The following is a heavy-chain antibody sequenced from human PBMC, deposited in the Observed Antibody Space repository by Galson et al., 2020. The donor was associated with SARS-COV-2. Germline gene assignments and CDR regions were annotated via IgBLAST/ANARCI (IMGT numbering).Heavy chain of an antibody. D-gene: IGHD5-12*01. V-gene: IGHV3-30-3*01. CDR1: GFTFSSYA. CDR3: ARDSGAMLDY. CDR2: ISYDGSNK. J-gene: IGHJ4*02. Sequence: GESLKISCAASGFTFSSYAMYWVRQAPGKGLEWVAVISYDGSNKYYADSVKGRFTISRDNSKNTLYLQMNSLRAEDTAVYYCARDSGAMLDYWGQGTLVTVSS.